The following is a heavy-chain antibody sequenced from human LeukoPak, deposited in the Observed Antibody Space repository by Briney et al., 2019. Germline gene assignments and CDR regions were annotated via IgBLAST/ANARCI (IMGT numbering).Heavy chain of an antibody. J-gene: IGHJ4*02. CDR3: ARDGVISGYSYGTFDY. Sequence: SETLSLTCTVSGYSISSGYYWGWIRQPPGKGLEWIGSIYHSGSTYYNPSLKSRVTISVDTSKNQFSLKLSSVTAADTAVYYCARDGVISGYSYGTFDYWGQGTLVTVSS. CDR2: IYHSGST. V-gene: IGHV4-38-2*02. CDR1: GYSISSGYY. D-gene: IGHD5-18*01.